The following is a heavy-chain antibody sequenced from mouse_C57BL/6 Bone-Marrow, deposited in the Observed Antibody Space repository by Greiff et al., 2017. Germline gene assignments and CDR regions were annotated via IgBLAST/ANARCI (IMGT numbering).Heavy chain of an antibody. CDR2: IDPGNSDT. CDR1: GYTFTSYW. CDR3: TTGVLALHNSDFDG. D-gene: IGHD1-3*01. J-gene: IGHJ1*03. Sequence: EVKLQESGTVLARPGASVKMSCKTSGYTFTSYWMHWVKQRPGQGLEWIGAIDPGNSDTSYNQKFKGKAKLTAVTATSTAYMELSSLTNEDSAVYSGTTGVLALHNSDFDGWGTGTTVTVSS. V-gene: IGHV1-5*01.